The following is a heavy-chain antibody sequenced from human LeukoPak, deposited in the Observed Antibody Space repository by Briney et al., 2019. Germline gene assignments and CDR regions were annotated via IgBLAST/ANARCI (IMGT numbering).Heavy chain of an antibody. CDR2: IQYDGSDT. CDR3: AKRDCSRSGCGSYHMGV. V-gene: IGHV3-30*02. CDR1: GFTFRSYG. J-gene: IGHJ6*03. D-gene: IGHD2-2*01. Sequence: SGGSLRLSCAASGFTFRSYGMYWVRQAPGKGLEWEAFIQYDGSDTYYTDSVKGRFTISRDNSKNTLYLQMNTLRAEDTALYYCAKRDCSRSGCGSYHMGVWGRGTTVTVSS.